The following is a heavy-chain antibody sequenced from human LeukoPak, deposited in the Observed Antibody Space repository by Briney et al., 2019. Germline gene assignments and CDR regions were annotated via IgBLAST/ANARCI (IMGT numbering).Heavy chain of an antibody. CDR1: GFTFSSYA. Sequence: LPGGSLRLSCAASGFTFSSYAMHWVRQAPGKGLEYVSAISSNGGSTYYANSVKGRFTISRDNSKNTLYLQMGSLRAEDMAVYHCARGRGGRISNNWFDPWGQGTLVTVSS. J-gene: IGHJ5*02. V-gene: IGHV3-64*01. CDR3: ARGRGGRISNNWFDP. D-gene: IGHD2-15*01. CDR2: ISSNGGST.